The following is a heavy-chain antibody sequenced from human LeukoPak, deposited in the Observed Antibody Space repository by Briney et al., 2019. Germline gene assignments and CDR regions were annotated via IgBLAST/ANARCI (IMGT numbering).Heavy chain of an antibody. J-gene: IGHJ6*03. Sequence: PSETLSLTCAVYGGSFSGYYWSWIRQPPGKGLEWIGEINHSGSTNYNPSLKSRVTISVDTSKNQFSLKLSSVTAADTAVYYCARLPGWLRFRFGYYYMDVWGKGTTVTVSS. CDR3: ARLPGWLRFRFGYYYMDV. V-gene: IGHV4-34*01. CDR1: GGSFSGYY. D-gene: IGHD5-12*01. CDR2: INHSGST.